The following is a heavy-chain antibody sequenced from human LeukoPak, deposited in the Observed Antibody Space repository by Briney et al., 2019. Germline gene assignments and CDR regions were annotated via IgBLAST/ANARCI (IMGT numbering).Heavy chain of an antibody. V-gene: IGHV3-7*01. D-gene: IGHD2-21*01. J-gene: IGHJ3*01. CDR2: INHDGSGK. Sequence: GGSLRLSCVASGFTFNTYWMSWVRQAPGKGLEWVANINHDGSGKYYVDSVKGQLTISRDNAKNSLYLQMNSLRVEDTAVYYCASDPFNIAAHDAFNFWGQGTAVTVSS. CDR3: ASDPFNIAAHDAFNF. CDR1: GFTFNTYW.